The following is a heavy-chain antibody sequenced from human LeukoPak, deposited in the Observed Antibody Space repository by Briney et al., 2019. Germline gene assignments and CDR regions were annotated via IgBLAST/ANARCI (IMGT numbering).Heavy chain of an antibody. CDR2: IIPIFGTA. CDR3: AIGDWGSARSAFDI. D-gene: IGHD7-27*01. Sequence: GASVKVSCKASGGTFSSYTISWVRQAPGQGLEWMGRIIPIFGTANYAQKFQGRVTITTDESTSTAYMELSSLRSEDTAVYYCAIGDWGSARSAFDIWGQGTMVTVSS. J-gene: IGHJ3*02. V-gene: IGHV1-69*05. CDR1: GGTFSSYT.